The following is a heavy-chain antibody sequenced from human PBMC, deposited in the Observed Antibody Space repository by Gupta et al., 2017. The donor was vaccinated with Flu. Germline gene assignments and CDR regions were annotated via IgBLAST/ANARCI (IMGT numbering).Heavy chain of an antibody. CDR3: TRWPSGSYSGY. CDR2: IRSKANSYAT. D-gene: IGHD1-26*01. CDR1: GFTSSGSA. Sequence: EVQLVESGGGLVQPGGSLKLTCAASGFTSSGSATHWVRQASGKGLEWVGRIRSKANSYATAYAASVKGRFTISRDDSKNTAYLQMNSLKTEDTAVYYCTRWPSGSYSGYWGQGTLVTVSS. V-gene: IGHV3-73*02. J-gene: IGHJ4*02.